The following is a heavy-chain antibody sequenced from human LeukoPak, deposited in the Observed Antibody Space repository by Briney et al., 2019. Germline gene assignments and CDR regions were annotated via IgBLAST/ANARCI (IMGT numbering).Heavy chain of an antibody. CDR2: ISGSGGST. CDR1: GFTFSSYA. D-gene: IGHD6-13*01. CDR3: AKKRPPGSYIAAAGHFDY. V-gene: IGHV3-23*01. Sequence: GGSLRLSCEASGFTFSSYAMSWVRQAPGKGLEWVSAISGSGGSTYYADSVKGRFTISRDNSKNTLYLQMNSLRAEDTAVYYCAKKRPPGSYIAAAGHFDYWGQGTLVTVSS. J-gene: IGHJ4*02.